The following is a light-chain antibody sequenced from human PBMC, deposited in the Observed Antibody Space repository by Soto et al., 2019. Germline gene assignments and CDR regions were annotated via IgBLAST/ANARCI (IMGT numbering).Light chain of an antibody. J-gene: IGKJ1*01. V-gene: IGKV3-15*01. CDR3: QQYKNWS. Sequence: EIVMTQSPATLSVSPGERATLFCRASQSVSSNLAWYQQKPGQAPRLLIYVASTRATGIPARFSGSGSGTEFTLTISSLQSEDFAVYYCQQYKNWSFGQGTKVDIK. CDR1: QSVSSN. CDR2: VAS.